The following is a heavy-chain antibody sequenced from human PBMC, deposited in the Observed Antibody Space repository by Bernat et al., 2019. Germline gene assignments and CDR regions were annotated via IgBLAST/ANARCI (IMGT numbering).Heavy chain of an antibody. Sequence: QVQLQESGPGLVKPSQTLSLTCTVSGGSISSGGYYWSWIRQHPGKGLEWIGYIYYSGSTYYNPSLKSLVTISVDTSKNQFSLKLSSVTAADTAVYYCARGFKYSSSSGVGHFDYWGQGTLVTVSS. V-gene: IGHV4-31*01. CDR3: ARGFKYSSSSGVGHFDY. D-gene: IGHD6-6*01. J-gene: IGHJ4*02. CDR1: GGSISSGGYY. CDR2: IYYSGST.